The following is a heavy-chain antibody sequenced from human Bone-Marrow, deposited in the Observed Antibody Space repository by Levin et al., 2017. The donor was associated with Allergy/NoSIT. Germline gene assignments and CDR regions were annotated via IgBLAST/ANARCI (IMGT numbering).Heavy chain of an antibody. V-gene: IGHV3-43*01. J-gene: IGHJ4*02. CDR1: GFSFDDYI. D-gene: IGHD3-16*01. Sequence: GGSLRLSCAASGFSFDDYIMHWVRQVPGLGLEWLSFISRDGDTIYYADSVEGRFTVSRDNSKNSLYLHMTSLRTVDTALYYCVKEPENYDSSGFFSYFESWGQGTLVTVSS. CDR3: VKEPENYDSSGFFSYFES. CDR2: ISRDGDTI.